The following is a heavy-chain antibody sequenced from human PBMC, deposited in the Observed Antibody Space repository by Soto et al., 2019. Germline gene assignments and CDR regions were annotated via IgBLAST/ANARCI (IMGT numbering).Heavy chain of an antibody. CDR1: GFTFSSYG. D-gene: IGHD5-18*01. J-gene: IGHJ4*02. CDR2: IWYDGSNK. Sequence: QVQLVESGGGVVQPGRSLRLSCAASGFTFSSYGMHWVRQAPGKGLEWVAVIWYDGSNKYYADSVKGRFTISRDNSKNTLYLQMNSLRAEDTAVYCCARGSRGYSYGFIDYWGQGTLVTVSS. CDR3: ARGSRGYSYGFIDY. V-gene: IGHV3-33*01.